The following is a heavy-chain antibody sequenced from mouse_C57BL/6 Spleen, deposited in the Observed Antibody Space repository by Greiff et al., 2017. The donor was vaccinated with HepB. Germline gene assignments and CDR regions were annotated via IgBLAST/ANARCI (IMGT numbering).Heavy chain of an antibody. Sequence: EVQVVESGGGLVKPGGSLKLSCAASGFTFSDYGMHWVRQAPEKGLEWVAYISSGSSTIYYADTVKGRFTISRDNAKNTLFLQMTSLRSEDTAMYYCARKAYSNSFAYWGQGTLVTVSA. CDR1: GFTFSDYG. J-gene: IGHJ3*01. CDR2: ISSGSSTI. V-gene: IGHV5-17*01. D-gene: IGHD2-5*01. CDR3: ARKAYSNSFAY.